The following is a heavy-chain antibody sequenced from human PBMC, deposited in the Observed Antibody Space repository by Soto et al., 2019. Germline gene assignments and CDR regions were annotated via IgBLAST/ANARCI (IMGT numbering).Heavy chain of an antibody. CDR2: ISAYNGNT. CDR1: GYTFTSYV. CDR3: ASDPLYYYGSGSRYYYGMDV. Sequence: QVQLVQSGAEVKKPGASVKVSCKASGYTFTSYVISWVRQAPGQGLEWIGWISAYNGNTNYAQKLQGRVTMTTDTSTSTAYMELRSLRSDDTAGYYCASDPLYYYGSGSRYYYGMDVWGQGNTVTVSS. J-gene: IGHJ6*02. D-gene: IGHD3-10*01. V-gene: IGHV1-18*01.